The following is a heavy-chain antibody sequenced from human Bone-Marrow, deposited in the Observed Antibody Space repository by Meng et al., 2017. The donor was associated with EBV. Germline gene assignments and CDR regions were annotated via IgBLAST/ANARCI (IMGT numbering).Heavy chain of an antibody. CDR3: TRTSCSGDNCYALDT. D-gene: IGHD2-15*01. CDR1: GGSISTRNY. V-gene: IGHV4-4*02. Sequence: GRRRESGPGLVKPSGTLSLTCAVSGGSISTRNYWSWVRQPPGKGLEWIGEIYHSGSTSYNPSLKSRVTILVDKSKNQFSLKLTSVNAADTAVYYCTRTSCSGDNCYALDTWGQGTLVTVSS. J-gene: IGHJ5*02. CDR2: IYHSGST.